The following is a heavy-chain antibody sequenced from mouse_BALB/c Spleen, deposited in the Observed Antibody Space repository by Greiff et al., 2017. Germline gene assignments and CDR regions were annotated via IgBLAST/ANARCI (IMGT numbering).Heavy chain of an antibody. J-gene: IGHJ2*01. CDR3: ARDYYGSSPFDY. V-gene: IGHV14-3*02. CDR2: IDPANGNT. CDR1: GFNIKDTY. D-gene: IGHD1-1*01. Sequence: EVKLEESGAELVKPGASVKLSCTASGFNIKDTYMHWVKQRPEQGLEWIGRIDPANGNTKYDPKFQGKATITADTSSNTAYLQLSSLTSEDTAVYYCARDYYGSSPFDYWGQGTTLTVSS.